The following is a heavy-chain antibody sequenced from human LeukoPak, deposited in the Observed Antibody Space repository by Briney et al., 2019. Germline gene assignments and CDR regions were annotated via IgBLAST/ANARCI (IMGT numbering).Heavy chain of an antibody. CDR3: AKDESSGYDYFDH. CDR2: ISSSGGST. Sequence: GALRLSCAGSGFTFRNYAMSWVRPAPRKWLEWVTDISSSGGSTYYADSVKGRFTISKDNSKNTLYLQMNSLRAEDTAVYYCAKDESSGYDYFDHWGQGTLVTVSS. J-gene: IGHJ4*02. V-gene: IGHV3-23*01. D-gene: IGHD3-22*01. CDR1: GFTFRNYA.